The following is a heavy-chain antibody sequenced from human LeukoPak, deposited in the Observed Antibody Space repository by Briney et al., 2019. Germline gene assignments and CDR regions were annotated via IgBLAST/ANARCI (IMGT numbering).Heavy chain of an antibody. CDR2: VHHGGTA. Sequence: PSETLSLTCAVYGGSFSGYYWSWIRQPPGGGLECVGTVHHGGTAYNNPSLKTRVGISVDKSKNQFSLRLTSVTAADTGIYFCARYYDFWSAFDHWGQGVLVTVSS. CDR1: GGSFSGYY. V-gene: IGHV4-34*01. J-gene: IGHJ5*02. D-gene: IGHD3-3*01. CDR3: ARYYDFWSAFDH.